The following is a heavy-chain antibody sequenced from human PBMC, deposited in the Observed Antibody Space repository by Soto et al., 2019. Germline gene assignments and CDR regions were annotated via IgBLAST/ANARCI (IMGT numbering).Heavy chain of an antibody. CDR1: GYTFTGYY. CDR2: INPNSGGT. Sequence: GSAVKASCKASGYTFTGYYMHWVRLAPGQGLEWMGWINPNSGGTNYAQKFQGRVTMTRDTSISTAYMELSRLRSDDTAVYYCATGGFTMIVVVITPDYVMAFCGQGTTVIVSS. CDR3: ATGGFTMIVVVITPDYVMAF. J-gene: IGHJ6*02. D-gene: IGHD3-22*01. V-gene: IGHV1-2*02.